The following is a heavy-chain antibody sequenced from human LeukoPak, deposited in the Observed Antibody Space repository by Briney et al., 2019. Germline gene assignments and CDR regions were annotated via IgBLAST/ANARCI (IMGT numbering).Heavy chain of an antibody. Sequence: SQTLSLTCTVSGASISSYYWSWIRQPPGKGLEWIGFIYYSGTTNYNPSLKSRVTISGDTSKNQFSLKLSSVTAADTAVYYCARAISLDAFDIWGLGTMVTVSS. V-gene: IGHV4-59*01. D-gene: IGHD5-12*01. CDR2: IYYSGTT. CDR3: ARAISLDAFDI. J-gene: IGHJ3*02. CDR1: GASISSYY.